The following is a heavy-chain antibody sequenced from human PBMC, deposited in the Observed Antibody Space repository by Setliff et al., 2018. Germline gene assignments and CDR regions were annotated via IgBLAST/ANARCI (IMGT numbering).Heavy chain of an antibody. Sequence: TLSLTCSVSGGSISSGGYYWGWIRQFPGEGLEWIGNIYHSGSTYYNPSLKSRVTISLDTSKNAFYLRMASVTSACTAVYYCAMGAPGRYCSCGSCSYFDYWGQGTLVTVSS. CDR2: IYHSGST. CDR3: AMGAPGRYCSCGSCSYFDY. V-gene: IGHV4-31*03. D-gene: IGHD2-15*01. J-gene: IGHJ4*02. CDR1: GGSISSGGYY.